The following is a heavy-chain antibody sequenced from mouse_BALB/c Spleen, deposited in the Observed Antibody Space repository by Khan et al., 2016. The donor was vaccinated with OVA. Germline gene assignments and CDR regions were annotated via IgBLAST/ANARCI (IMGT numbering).Heavy chain of an antibody. Sequence: EVQLQESGPGLVKPSQSLSLTCTVTGYSITSDYAWNWIRQFPGNKLEWMGFISYSGNTKYNPSLKSRFSITRDTSKNQFFLQLNSVTTEDTATYYCARVYGGDFDYWGHGTSLTVSS. J-gene: IGHJ2*02. D-gene: IGHD1-1*01. CDR3: ARVYGGDFDY. CDR2: ISYSGNT. CDR1: GYSITSDYA. V-gene: IGHV3-2*02.